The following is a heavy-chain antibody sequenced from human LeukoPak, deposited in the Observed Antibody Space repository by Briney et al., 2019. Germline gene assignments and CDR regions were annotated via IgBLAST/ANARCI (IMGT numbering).Heavy chain of an antibody. V-gene: IGHV1-46*01. J-gene: IGHJ2*01. CDR1: GYTFTSYY. D-gene: IGHD3-22*01. CDR2: INPSGGST. CDR3: ARERDYYDSSGYYSDYWYFDL. Sequence: ASVKVSCMASGYTFTSYYMHWVRQAPGQGLEWMGIINPSGGSTSYAQKFQGRVTMTRDTSTSTVYVELSSLRSEDTAVYYCARERDYYDSSGYYSDYWYFDLWGRGTLVTVSS.